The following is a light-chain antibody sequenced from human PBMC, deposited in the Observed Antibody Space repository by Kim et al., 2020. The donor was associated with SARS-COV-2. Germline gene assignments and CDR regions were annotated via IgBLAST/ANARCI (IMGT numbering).Light chain of an antibody. V-gene: IGLV1-51*01. CDR3: GTWDSSPSAGWV. CDR2: DNN. Sequence: QSVLTQPPSVSAAPGQKVTISCSGSSSNIGNNYVSWYQQFPGTAPKLLIYDNNKRPSGIPDRFSVSKSGTSATLGITGLQTGDEADYYCGTWDSSPSAGWVFGGGTQLTVL. J-gene: IGLJ3*02. CDR1: SSNIGNNY.